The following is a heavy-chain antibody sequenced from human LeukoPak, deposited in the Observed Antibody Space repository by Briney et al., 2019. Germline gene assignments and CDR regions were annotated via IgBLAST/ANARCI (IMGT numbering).Heavy chain of an antibody. D-gene: IGHD3-10*01. Sequence: SGPTLVNPTQTLTLTCTFSGFSLSTRGVGVTWIRQPPGKALEWLALIYWDDDKRYSPSLKTRLTITKDTSKNQVVLTVTNMDPVDTATYYCAHRPGRGIPAAHWGQGTLVTVSS. CDR1: GFSLSTRGVG. CDR3: AHRPGRGIPAAH. CDR2: IYWDDDK. J-gene: IGHJ4*02. V-gene: IGHV2-5*02.